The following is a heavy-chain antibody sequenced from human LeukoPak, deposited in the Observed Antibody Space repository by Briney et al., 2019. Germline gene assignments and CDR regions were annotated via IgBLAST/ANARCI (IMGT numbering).Heavy chain of an antibody. J-gene: IGHJ4*02. D-gene: IGHD1-26*01. CDR3: AKVGRGPGYFDY. Sequence: GGSLRLSCAASGFTFSSYGMHWVRQAPGKGLEWVAVISYDGSNKYYADSVKGRFTISRDNSKNTLYLQMNSLRAEDTAVYYCAKVGRGPGYFDYWGQGTLVTVSS. CDR2: ISYDGSNK. CDR1: GFTFSSYG. V-gene: IGHV3-30*18.